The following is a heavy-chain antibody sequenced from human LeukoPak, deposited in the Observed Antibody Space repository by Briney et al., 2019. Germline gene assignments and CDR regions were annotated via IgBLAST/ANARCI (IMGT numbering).Heavy chain of an antibody. J-gene: IGHJ4*02. V-gene: IGHV3-13*01. CDR1: EFNFSNYD. Sequence: GGSLRLSCAASEFNFSNYDMQWVRHAAGKGLEGVSAIGTAGDTYYPGSVKGRFTISRENAKNSLYLQMDSLSAGDTAVYYCASSPAYSSSGYAIDNWGQGTLVTVSS. CDR3: ASSPAYSSSGYAIDN. CDR2: IGTAGDT. D-gene: IGHD6-13*01.